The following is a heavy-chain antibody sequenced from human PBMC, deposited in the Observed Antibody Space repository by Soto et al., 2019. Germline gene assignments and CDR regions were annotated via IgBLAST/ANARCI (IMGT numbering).Heavy chain of an antibody. CDR3: ARGLDGDGYNYCPFDY. CDR2: INHSGST. Sequence: PSETLSLTCTVSGGSISSGGYYWSWIRQPPGKGLEWIGEINHSGSTNYNPSLKSRVTISVDTSKNQFSLKLSSVTAADTAVYYCARGLDGDGYNYCPFDYWGQGTLVTVSS. V-gene: IGHV4-39*07. D-gene: IGHD5-12*01. CDR1: GGSISSGGYY. J-gene: IGHJ4*02.